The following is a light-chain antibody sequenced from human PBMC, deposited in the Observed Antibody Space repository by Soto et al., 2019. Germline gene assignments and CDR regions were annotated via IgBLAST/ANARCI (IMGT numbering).Light chain of an antibody. CDR1: QAISTY. V-gene: IGKV1-9*01. CDR3: QQANSFPRT. Sequence: GDSVTITCRASQAISTYLAWYQQRPGKAPNLLVYAASTLHSGVPSRFSGSGSGTEFTLTITSLQPEDVATYYCQQANSFPRTFGQGTKVEIK. CDR2: AAS. J-gene: IGKJ1*01.